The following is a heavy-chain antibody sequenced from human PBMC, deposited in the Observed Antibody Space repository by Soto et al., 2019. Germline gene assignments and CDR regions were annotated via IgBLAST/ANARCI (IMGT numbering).Heavy chain of an antibody. CDR1: GFTFSAYS. V-gene: IGHV3-48*02. D-gene: IGHD2-8*01. J-gene: IGHJ5*02. Sequence: QVVESGGGLVQPGGSLRLSCAASGFTFSAYSMNWACQAPGKGLEWVSYITAGSDTVFYADSVKGRFTISRDNAKNSLYLQMNSLRDEDTAVYYCARDNGMAGSFDPWGPGTLVTVSS. CDR3: ARDNGMAGSFDP. CDR2: ITAGSDTV.